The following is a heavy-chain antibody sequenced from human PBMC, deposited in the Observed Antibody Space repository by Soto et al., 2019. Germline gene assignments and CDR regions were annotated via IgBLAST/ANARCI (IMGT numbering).Heavy chain of an antibody. J-gene: IGHJ6*03. D-gene: IGHD1-7*01. CDR1: GGSISSGGYY. CDR3: ARGIPHNGNYYYDYYYYYMDV. CDR2: IYYSGST. V-gene: IGHV4-31*03. Sequence: SETLSLTCTVSGGSISSGGYYWSWIRQHPGKGLEWIGYIYYSGSTYYNPSLKSRVTISVDTSKNQFSLKLSSVTAADTAVYYCARGIPHNGNYYYDYYYYYMDVWGKGTTVTVSS.